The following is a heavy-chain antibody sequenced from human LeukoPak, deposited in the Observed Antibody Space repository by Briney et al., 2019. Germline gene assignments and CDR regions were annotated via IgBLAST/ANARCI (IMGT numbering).Heavy chain of an antibody. CDR1: GGSISSYY. CDR2: IYYMGST. V-gene: IGHV4-59*01. Sequence: SETLSLTCTVSGGSISSYYWSWIRQPPGKGLEWIGYIYYMGSTNYNPSLKGRVTISVDTSKNQFSLKLSSVTAADTAVYYCARGCDYDILTGYSHDAFDIWGQGTMVTVSS. CDR3: ARGCDYDILTGYSHDAFDI. D-gene: IGHD3-9*01. J-gene: IGHJ3*02.